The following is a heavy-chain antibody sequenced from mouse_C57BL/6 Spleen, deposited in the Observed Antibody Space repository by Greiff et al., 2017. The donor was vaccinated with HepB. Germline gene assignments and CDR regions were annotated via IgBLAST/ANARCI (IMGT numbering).Heavy chain of an antibody. Sequence: QVQLKESGPELVKPGASVKIFCKTSGYAFSSSWMNWVKQRPGKGLEWIGRIYPGDGDTNYNGKFKGKATLTADKSSSTAYMQLSSLTSEDSAVYFCARGSNYVVYWYFDVWGTGTTVTVSS. V-gene: IGHV1-82*01. J-gene: IGHJ1*03. CDR1: GYAFSSSW. CDR2: IYPGDGDT. CDR3: ARGSNYVVYWYFDV. D-gene: IGHD2-5*01.